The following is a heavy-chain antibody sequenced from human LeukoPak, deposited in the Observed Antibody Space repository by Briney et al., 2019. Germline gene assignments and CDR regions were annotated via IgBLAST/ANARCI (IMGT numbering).Heavy chain of an antibody. CDR1: GFTFSTYG. Sequence: GGTLRLSCSAAGFTFSTYGMSWVRKASGKGLEWVLSISGSGSTTYYADSVKGRFTISRDNSKNMLYLQMTSLRAEDTAVYYCAKGTSTYSSGSFDYWGRGTLVTVSS. CDR2: ISGSGSTT. V-gene: IGHV3-23*01. CDR3: AKGTSTYSSGSFDY. D-gene: IGHD6-19*01. J-gene: IGHJ4*02.